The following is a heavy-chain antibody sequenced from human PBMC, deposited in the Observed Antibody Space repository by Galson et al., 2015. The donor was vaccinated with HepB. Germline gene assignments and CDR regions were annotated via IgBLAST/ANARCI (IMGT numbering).Heavy chain of an antibody. CDR2: ISAYNGNT. CDR3: ARGPQYYDILTGYNY. V-gene: IGHV1-18*01. D-gene: IGHD3-9*01. CDR1: GYTFTSYG. J-gene: IGHJ4*02. Sequence: SVKVSCRASGYTFTSYGISWVRQAPGQGLEWMGWISAYNGNTNYAQKLQGRVTMTTDTSTSTAYMELRSLRSDDTAVYYCARGPQYYDILTGYNYWGQGTLVTVSS.